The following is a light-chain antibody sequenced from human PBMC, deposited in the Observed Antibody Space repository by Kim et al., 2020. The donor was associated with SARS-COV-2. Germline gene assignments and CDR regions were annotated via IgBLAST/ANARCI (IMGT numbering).Light chain of an antibody. CDR3: QQYDTYSYT. CDR1: QSISSW. CDR2: KAS. Sequence: SASVGDRVNITGRASQSISSWLAWYQQKPGKAPKVLIYKASTLQTGVPSRFSGSGSGTEFTLTISCLQPDDFATYYCQQYDTYSYTFGQGTKLEIK. V-gene: IGKV1-5*03. J-gene: IGKJ2*01.